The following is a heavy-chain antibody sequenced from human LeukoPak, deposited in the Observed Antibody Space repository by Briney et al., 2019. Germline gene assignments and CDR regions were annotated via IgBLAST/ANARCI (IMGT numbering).Heavy chain of an antibody. CDR3: ARDLSSGWYGGFDY. J-gene: IGHJ4*02. V-gene: IGHV4-59*01. Sequence: SETLSLTCTVSGGSISSYYWSWIRQPPGEGLEWIGYIYYSGSTNYNPSLKSRVTISVDTSKNQFSLKLSSVTAADTAVYYCARDLSSGWYGGFDYWGQGTLVTVSS. CDR1: GGSISSYY. D-gene: IGHD6-19*01. CDR2: IYYSGST.